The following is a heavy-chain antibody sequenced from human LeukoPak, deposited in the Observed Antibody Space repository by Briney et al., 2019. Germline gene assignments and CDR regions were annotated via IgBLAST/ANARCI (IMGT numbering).Heavy chain of an antibody. CDR1: GGSFSGYS. CDR3: ARDTRPYYDFWSGSSADAFDI. D-gene: IGHD3-3*01. V-gene: IGHV4-34*01. Sequence: PSETLSLTCAVYGGSFSGYSWSWIRQPPGKGLEWIGEIYHSGSTNYNPSLKSRVTISVDKSKNQFSLKLSSVTAAGTAVYYCARDTRPYYDFWSGSSADAFDIWGQGTMVTVSS. CDR2: IYHSGST. J-gene: IGHJ3*02.